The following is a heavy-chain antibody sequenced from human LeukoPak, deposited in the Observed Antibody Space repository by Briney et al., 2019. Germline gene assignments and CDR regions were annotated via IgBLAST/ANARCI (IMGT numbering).Heavy chain of an antibody. J-gene: IGHJ4*02. CDR1: GGSISSSSYY. D-gene: IGHD1-26*01. CDR3: ASLVGATPDFDY. CDR2: IYYSGST. Sequence: LETLSLTCTVSGGSISSSSYYWGWIRQPPGKGLEWIGSIYYSGSTYYNPSLKSRVTISVDTSKNQFSLKLSSVTAADTAVYYCASLVGATPDFDYWGQGTLVTVSS. V-gene: IGHV4-39*01.